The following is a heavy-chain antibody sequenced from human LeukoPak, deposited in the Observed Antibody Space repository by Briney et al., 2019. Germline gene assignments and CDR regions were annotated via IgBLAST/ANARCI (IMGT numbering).Heavy chain of an antibody. CDR1: GYTFTGYY. CDR2: INPNSGGT. D-gene: IGHD1-7*01. CDR3: ARDGNWNYDPYYYYYYMDV. J-gene: IGHJ6*03. Sequence: ASVTVSCKASGYTFTGYYMHWVRQAPGQGLAWMGWINPNSGGTNYAQKFQGRVTMTRDTSISTAYMELSRLRSDDTAVYYCARDGNWNYDPYYYYYYMDVWGKGTTVTVSS. V-gene: IGHV1-2*02.